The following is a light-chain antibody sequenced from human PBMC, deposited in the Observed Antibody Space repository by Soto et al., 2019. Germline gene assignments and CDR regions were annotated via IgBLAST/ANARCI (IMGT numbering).Light chain of an antibody. CDR2: AIS. J-gene: IGKJ3*01. V-gene: IGKV3-20*01. Sequence: EIVLTQSPGTLSLSPGERATLSCRASRSVDSSYLAWYQQKPGQAPRLLIYAISTRATGVPDRFSGSGSGADFTLPFGRREPEDLAVYLCQQYGTSPFTFGLGPKWIS. CDR1: RSVDSSY. CDR3: QQYGTSPFT.